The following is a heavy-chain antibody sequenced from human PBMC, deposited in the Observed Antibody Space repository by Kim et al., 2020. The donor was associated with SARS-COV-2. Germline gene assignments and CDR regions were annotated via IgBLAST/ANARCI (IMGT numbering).Heavy chain of an antibody. CDR2: ISGRGGNA. J-gene: IGHJ4*01. CDR3: ARDGGIFDYPIHGDH. CDR1: GFTFSNYA. Sequence: GGSLRLSCAASGFTFSNYAMSWVRQAPGKGLEWVSVISGRGGNAYYADSVKGRFTISRETSKNTLFLQMSSLRAEDTAVYYCARDGGIFDYPIHGDHWG. D-gene: IGHD3-9*01. V-gene: IGHV3-23*01.